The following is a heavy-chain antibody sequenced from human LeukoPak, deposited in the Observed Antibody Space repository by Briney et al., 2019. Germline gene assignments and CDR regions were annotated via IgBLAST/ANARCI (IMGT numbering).Heavy chain of an antibody. J-gene: IGHJ3*02. CDR2: IYYSGST. D-gene: IGHD6-13*01. CDR1: GGSIRSYY. Sequence: PSETLSLTCTVSGGSIRSYYWGWIRQPPGKGLEWIGSIYYSGSTYYNPSLKSRVTISVDTSKNQFSLKLSSVTAADTAVYYCARDNQQLADAFDIWGQGTMVTVSS. V-gene: IGHV4-39*07. CDR3: ARDNQQLADAFDI.